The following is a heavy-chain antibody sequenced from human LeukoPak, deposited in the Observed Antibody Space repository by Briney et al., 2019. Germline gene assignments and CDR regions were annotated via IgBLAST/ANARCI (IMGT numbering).Heavy chain of an antibody. Sequence: PSETLSLTCTVSGGSISSYYWSWLRQPPGKGLEWIGYIYYSGSTNYNPSLKSRVTISVDTSKNQFSLKLSSVTAADTAVYYCARALAEDEDAFDIWGQGTMVTVSS. CDR3: ARALAEDEDAFDI. D-gene: IGHD6-13*01. CDR2: IYYSGST. J-gene: IGHJ3*02. V-gene: IGHV4-59*12. CDR1: GGSISSYY.